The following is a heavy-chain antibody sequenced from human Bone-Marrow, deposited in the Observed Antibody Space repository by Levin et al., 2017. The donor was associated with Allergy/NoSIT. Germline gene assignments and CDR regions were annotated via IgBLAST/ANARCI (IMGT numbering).Heavy chain of an antibody. J-gene: IGHJ3*01. V-gene: IGHV4-31*03. CDR1: GGSISSGGYY. Sequence: SCSVSGGSISSGGYYWTWIRQHPEWGLQWLGYIFYSGTTYYSPSLKSRVSISVDTPKNPFSLRLTSVTAADTAVYFCAREDRSGSFDVWGQGTVVTVSS. CDR2: IFYSGTT. D-gene: IGHD3-10*01. CDR3: AREDRSGSFDV.